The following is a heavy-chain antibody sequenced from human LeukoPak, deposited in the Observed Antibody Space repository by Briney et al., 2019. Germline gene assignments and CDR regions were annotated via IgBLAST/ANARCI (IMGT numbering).Heavy chain of an antibody. CDR2: INPSGGST. CDR3: ARGGITAAGIPLIWFDA. V-gene: IGHV1-46*01. Sequence: GASVKVSYKASGYTFTSYYMHWVRQAPGQGLEWMGIINPSGGSTSYAQKFQGRVTMTRDTSTSTVYMELSSLRSEDTAVYYCARGGITAAGIPLIWFDAWGQGTLVTVSA. J-gene: IGHJ5*02. D-gene: IGHD6-13*01. CDR1: GYTFTSYY.